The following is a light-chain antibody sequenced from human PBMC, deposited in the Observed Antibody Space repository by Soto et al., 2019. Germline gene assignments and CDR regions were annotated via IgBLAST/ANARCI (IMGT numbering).Light chain of an antibody. CDR3: QQYNSFPIT. Sequence: DIQMTQSPSTLSASVGDRVTLTCRASQSISSRLAWYQQKPGKAPKFLIYDASSLESGVPSRFSGSGSGTEFTLAISSLQPDDFATYYCQQYNSFPITCGQGTRLEIK. CDR2: DAS. CDR1: QSISSR. V-gene: IGKV1-5*01. J-gene: IGKJ5*01.